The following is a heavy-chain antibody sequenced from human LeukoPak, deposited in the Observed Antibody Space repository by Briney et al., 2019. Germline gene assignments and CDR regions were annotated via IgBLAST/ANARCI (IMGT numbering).Heavy chain of an antibody. J-gene: IGHJ4*02. CDR1: GYTFTGYY. Sequence: ASVKVSCKASGYTFTGYYMHWVRQAPGQGLEWMGWINPNSGGTNYAQKFQGRATMTRDTSISTAYMELSRLRSDDTAVFYCARVSGCGGDCYGWGQGTLVTVSP. CDR3: ARVSGCGGDCYG. D-gene: IGHD2-21*01. CDR2: INPNSGGT. V-gene: IGHV1-2*02.